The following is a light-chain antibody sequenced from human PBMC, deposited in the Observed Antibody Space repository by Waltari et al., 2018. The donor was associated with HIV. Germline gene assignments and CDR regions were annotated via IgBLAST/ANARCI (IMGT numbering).Light chain of an antibody. CDR3: QNYDSAPVA. J-gene: IGKJ5*01. CDR2: GAS. Sequence: DIQMSQAPSSLSASVGDRVTITCRASRDISTDLAWYQQKSGEVPKLLIYGASTLRSGVSSRFRGSGSATEFTLTINGLQPEDAASYYCQNYDSAPVAFGQGKRLEI. V-gene: IGKV1-27*01. CDR1: RDISTD.